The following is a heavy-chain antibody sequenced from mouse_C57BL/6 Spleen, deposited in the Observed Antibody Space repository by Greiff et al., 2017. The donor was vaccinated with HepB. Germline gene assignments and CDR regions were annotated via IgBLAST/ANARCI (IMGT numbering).Heavy chain of an antibody. V-gene: IGHV1-81*01. D-gene: IGHD1-1*01. J-gene: IGHJ2*01. Sequence: QVQLKQSGAELARPGASVKLSCKASGYTFTSYGISWVKQRTGQGLEWIGEIYPRSGNTYYNEKFKGKATLTADKSSSTAYMELRSLTSEDSAVYFCARWVYYGSSPGYFDYWGQGTTLTVSS. CDR2: IYPRSGNT. CDR1: GYTFTSYG. CDR3: ARWVYYGSSPGYFDY.